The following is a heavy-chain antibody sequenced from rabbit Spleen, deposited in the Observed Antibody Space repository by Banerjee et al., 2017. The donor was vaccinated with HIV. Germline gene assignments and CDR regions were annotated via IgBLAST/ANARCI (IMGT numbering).Heavy chain of an antibody. Sequence: QEQLVESGGGLVKPGASLTLICTASGFSFSSNYDMCWVRQAPGKGLEWIGCIYTGNGKNYYASWAKGRFTISKTSSTTVTLQMTSLTAADTATYFCARDAGSYDYIDVYFNLWGQGTLVTVS. CDR1: GFSFSSNYD. V-gene: IGHV1S45*01. J-gene: IGHJ4*01. D-gene: IGHD8-1*01. CDR2: IYTGNGKN. CDR3: ARDAGSYDYIDVYFNL.